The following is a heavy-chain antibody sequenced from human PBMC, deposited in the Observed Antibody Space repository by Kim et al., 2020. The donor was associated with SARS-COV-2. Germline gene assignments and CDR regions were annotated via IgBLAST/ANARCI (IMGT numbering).Heavy chain of an antibody. CDR3: WNWFDP. CDR2: ISYDGSNK. CDR1: GFTFSSYG. J-gene: IGHJ5*02. Sequence: GGSLRLSCAASGFTFSSYGMHWVRQAPGKGLEWVAVISYDGSNKYYADSVKGRFTISRDNSKNTLYLQMNSLRAEDTAVYYCWNWFDPWGQGTLVTVSS. V-gene: IGHV3-33*05.